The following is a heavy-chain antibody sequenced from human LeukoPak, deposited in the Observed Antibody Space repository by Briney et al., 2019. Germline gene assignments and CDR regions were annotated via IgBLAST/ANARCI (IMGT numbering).Heavy chain of an antibody. J-gene: IGHJ6*02. CDR3: AKTSAALENYYYGMDV. CDR2: ISYDGSNK. D-gene: IGHD6-13*01. CDR1: GFTFSSYW. V-gene: IGHV3-30*18. Sequence: GGSLRLSCAASGFTFSSYWMSWVRQAPGKGLEWVAVISYDGSNKYYADSVKGRFTISRDNSKNTLYLQMNSLRAEDTAVYYCAKTSAALENYYYGMDVWGQGTTVTVSS.